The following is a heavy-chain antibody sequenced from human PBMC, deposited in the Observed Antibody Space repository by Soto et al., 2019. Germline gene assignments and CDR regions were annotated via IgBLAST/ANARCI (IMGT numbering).Heavy chain of an antibody. CDR3: PAGIYYYGLDV. J-gene: IGHJ6*02. CDR2: ISSSGGTT. CDR1: GFTFSTYA. Sequence: EVQLLESGGGLVQPGGSLRLSCAASGFTFSTYAMSWVRQAPGKGLEWVSTISSSGGTTFYADSVKGRFTISRDNSKNTLYLHMNSLRAEDTAVYYCPAGIYYYGLDVWGQGTTVTVSS. D-gene: IGHD6-13*01. V-gene: IGHV3-23*01.